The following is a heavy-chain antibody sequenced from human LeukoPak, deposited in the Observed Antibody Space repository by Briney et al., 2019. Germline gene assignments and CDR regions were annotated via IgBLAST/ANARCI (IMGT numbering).Heavy chain of an antibody. CDR3: ARGRLSVFAYSNYWAYYFDY. Sequence: GGSLRLSCAVSGFTVSSNYMSWVRQAPGKGLEWVSVIYSGGSTYYADSVRGRFTISRDTAKDTLYLQMNSLRAEDTAVYFCARGRLSVFAYSNYWAYYFDYWGQGTLVTVSS. CDR1: GFTVSSNY. CDR2: IYSGGST. V-gene: IGHV3-66*01. D-gene: IGHD4-11*01. J-gene: IGHJ4*02.